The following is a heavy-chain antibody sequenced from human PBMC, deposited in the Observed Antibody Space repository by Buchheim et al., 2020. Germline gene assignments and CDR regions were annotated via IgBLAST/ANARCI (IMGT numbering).Heavy chain of an antibody. CDR3: ARDFSGWSRDY. V-gene: IGHV3-21*01. Sequence: DVQLVESEGGLVMPGESLTLSCVTSGFSFSPFGMTWVRQAPGKGLEWVATVGSGHHTFYADLVEGRFTVSSDNARSSVYLQPNSLRAEDTAVYFCARDFSGWSRDYWGQGTL. CDR2: VGSGHHT. J-gene: IGHJ4*02. D-gene: IGHD6-19*01. CDR1: GFSFSPFG.